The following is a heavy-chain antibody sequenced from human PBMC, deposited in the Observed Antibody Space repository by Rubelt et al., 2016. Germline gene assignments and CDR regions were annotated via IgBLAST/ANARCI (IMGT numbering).Heavy chain of an antibody. CDR3: ARQGGELDV. V-gene: IGHV4-59*04. Sequence: QVQLQESGPGLVKPSETLSLTCTVSGGSISSYYWSWIWQPPGKGLEWNGSIYHSGSPYHNPSMHHRCTMSGDTSSNQVSRRLSAVTAAETAVYYWARQGGELDVWGKGTTVTVSS. CDR2: IYHSGSP. J-gene: IGHJ6*04. CDR1: GGSISSYY. D-gene: IGHD3-16*01.